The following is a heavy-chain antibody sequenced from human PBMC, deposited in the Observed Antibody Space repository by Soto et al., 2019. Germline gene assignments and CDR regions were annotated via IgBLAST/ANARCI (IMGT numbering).Heavy chain of an antibody. D-gene: IGHD3-3*01. CDR3: ARVEEDRFYYYGLDV. Sequence: EVQLVESGGGLVQSGGSLRLSCAASGFSLSDHYMDWVRQAPGKGLEWVGRSRNKANSYTTEYAASVKGRFTISRDDSRNSLDLQMNSLKTEDTAVYYCARVEEDRFYYYGLDVWGQGTAVTVSS. J-gene: IGHJ6*02. CDR1: GFSLSDHY. CDR2: SRNKANSYTT. V-gene: IGHV3-72*01.